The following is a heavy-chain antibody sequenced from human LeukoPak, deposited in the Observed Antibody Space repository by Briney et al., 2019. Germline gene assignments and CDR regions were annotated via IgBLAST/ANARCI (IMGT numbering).Heavy chain of an antibody. Sequence: GGSLRLSCAASGFTFSSHWMYWVRQVSGKGLVWVSRINEDGSTTTYADSVKGRFTISRDNAKKTLYLQMNSLRAEDTAVYYCAKVRGSGSYLYYFDYWGQGTLVTVSS. CDR1: GFTFSSHW. CDR3: AKVRGSGSYLYYFDY. J-gene: IGHJ4*02. D-gene: IGHD3-10*01. V-gene: IGHV3-74*01. CDR2: INEDGSTT.